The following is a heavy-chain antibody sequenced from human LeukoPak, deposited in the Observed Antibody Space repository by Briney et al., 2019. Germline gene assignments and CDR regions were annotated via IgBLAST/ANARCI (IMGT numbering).Heavy chain of an antibody. CDR1: GGSISSSSYY. Sequence: SETLSLTCTVSGGSISSSSYYWGWIRQPPGKGLEWIGSIYYSGSTYYNPSLKSRVTISVDTSKNQFSLKLSSVTAADTAVYYCARHGWSPYYYYYGMDVWGQGTTVTVSS. CDR2: IYYSGST. D-gene: IGHD6-19*01. V-gene: IGHV4-39*01. CDR3: ARHGWSPYYYYYGMDV. J-gene: IGHJ6*02.